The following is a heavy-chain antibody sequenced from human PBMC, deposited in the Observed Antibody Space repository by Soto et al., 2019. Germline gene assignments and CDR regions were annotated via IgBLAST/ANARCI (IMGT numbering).Heavy chain of an antibody. CDR2: IYYSGST. Sequence: QPPEKGLEWIGYIYYSGSTNYNPSLKSRDTISVDRSKNQFFLKVSSVTAADTVFFFKQKTAYEMFD. J-gene: IGHJ2*01. CDR3: QKTAYEMFD. D-gene: IGHD2-21*01. V-gene: IGHV4-59*12.